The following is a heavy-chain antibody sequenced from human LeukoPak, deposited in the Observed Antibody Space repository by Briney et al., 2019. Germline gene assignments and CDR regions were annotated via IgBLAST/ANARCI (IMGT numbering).Heavy chain of an antibody. V-gene: IGHV1-2*02. J-gene: IGHJ3*02. CDR3: ARLWGKFDAFDI. D-gene: IGHD7-27*01. CDR1: GYTFTGYY. Sequence: ASVKVSCKTSGYTFTGYYMHWVRQAPGQGLEWMGWIYPNSGVTNSPQKFQGRVTMTRDTPISTAYMELSSLRSDDTAVYYCARLWGKFDAFDIWGQGTMVTVSS. CDR2: IYPNSGVT.